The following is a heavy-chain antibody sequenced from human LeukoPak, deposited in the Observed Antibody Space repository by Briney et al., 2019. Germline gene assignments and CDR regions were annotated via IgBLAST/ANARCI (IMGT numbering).Heavy chain of an antibody. J-gene: IGHJ3*02. CDR2: IYYSGST. Sequence: SETLSLTCTVSGGSISSYYWSWIRQPPGKGLEWIGYIYYSGSTNYNPSLKSRVTISVDTSKNQFSLKLSSVTAADTAVYYCARGGETYYYDKSAFDIWGQGTMVTVSS. CDR3: ARGGETYYYDKSAFDI. V-gene: IGHV4-59*08. D-gene: IGHD3-22*01. CDR1: GGSISSYY.